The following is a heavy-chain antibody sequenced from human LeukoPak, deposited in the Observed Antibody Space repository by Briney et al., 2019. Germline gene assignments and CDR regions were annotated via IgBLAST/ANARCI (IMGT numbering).Heavy chain of an antibody. J-gene: IGHJ4*02. CDR3: ARPNPGEFSFLIDY. Sequence: GGSLRLSCAASGFTFSNYAMHWVRQAPGQGLEWVAIISNDGSDERSADSVKGRFTISRDNSKNTLYLQMNSLRADDTAVYYCARPNPGEFSFLIDYWGQGTLVTVSS. V-gene: IGHV3-30*01. D-gene: IGHD3-16*02. CDR1: GFTFSNYA. CDR2: ISNDGSDE.